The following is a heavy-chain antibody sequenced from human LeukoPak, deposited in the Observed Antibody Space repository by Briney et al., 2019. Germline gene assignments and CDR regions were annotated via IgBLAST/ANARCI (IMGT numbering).Heavy chain of an antibody. V-gene: IGHV3-21*01. J-gene: IGHJ4*02. Sequence: GGSLRLSCAASGFTFSSYSMNWVRQASGKGLEWVSSISSSSYIYYADSVKGRFTISRDNAKNSLYLQMNSLRAEDTAVYYCARDWGSGYFDYWGQGTLVTVSS. CDR3: ARDWGSGYFDY. CDR1: GFTFSSYS. D-gene: IGHD3-16*01. CDR2: ISSSSYI.